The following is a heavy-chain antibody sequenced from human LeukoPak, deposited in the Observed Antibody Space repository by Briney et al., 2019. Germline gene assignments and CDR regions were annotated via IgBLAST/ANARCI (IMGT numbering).Heavy chain of an antibody. J-gene: IGHJ5*02. CDR1: GGSISSYY. D-gene: IGHD6-13*01. Sequence: PSETLSLTCTVSGGSISSYYWSWIRQPPGKGLEWIGYTYYSGSTNYNPSLKSRVTISVDTSKNQFSLKLSSVTAADTAVYYCARALEQQLVQGHWFDPWGQGTLVTVSS. CDR3: ARALEQQLVQGHWFDP. V-gene: IGHV4-59*01. CDR2: TYYSGST.